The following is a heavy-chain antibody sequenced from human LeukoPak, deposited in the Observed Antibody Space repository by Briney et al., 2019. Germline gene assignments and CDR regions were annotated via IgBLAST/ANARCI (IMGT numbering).Heavy chain of an antibody. Sequence: GGSLRLSCVASGLPFRIYGMTWVRQAPGKGLEWVSSINFGATATYYADSVTGRFTISRDNAKNSVFLQMNSLRAEDTALYYCASDGSGWSGDYWGQGTLVTVSS. CDR2: INFGATAT. V-gene: IGHV3-21*01. CDR1: GLPFRIYG. CDR3: ASDGSGWSGDY. D-gene: IGHD6-19*01. J-gene: IGHJ4*02.